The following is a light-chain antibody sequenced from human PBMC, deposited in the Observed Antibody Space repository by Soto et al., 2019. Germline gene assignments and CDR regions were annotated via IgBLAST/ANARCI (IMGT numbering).Light chain of an antibody. CDR2: GAS. CDR1: QSVSNY. Sequence: EIVLTQSPGTLSLSPGERATLSCRASQSVSNYLAWYRRKPGQAPRLLIYGASSRATGIPDRFSGSGSGTDFTFTIIRLEPEDFAVYYCHQYGGSPQTFGQGTKV. J-gene: IGKJ1*01. V-gene: IGKV3-20*01. CDR3: HQYGGSPQT.